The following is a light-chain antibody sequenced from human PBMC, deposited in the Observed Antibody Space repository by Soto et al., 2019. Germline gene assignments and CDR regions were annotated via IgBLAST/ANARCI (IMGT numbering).Light chain of an antibody. J-gene: IGKJ4*01. Sequence: EIVLTQSPATLSLSPGERATLSCRASQTFGWYLAWYQQKPGQAPRLLIYDASKMATGIPDRFSGSGSGTDFTLTISSREPENFEVYYCQQRSNWPPPFTFGGGTKVEIK. CDR1: QTFGWY. V-gene: IGKV3-11*01. CDR3: QQRSNWPPPFT. CDR2: DAS.